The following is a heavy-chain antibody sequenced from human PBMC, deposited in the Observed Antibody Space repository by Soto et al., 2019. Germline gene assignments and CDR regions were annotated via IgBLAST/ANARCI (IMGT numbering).Heavy chain of an antibody. Sequence: GASVKVSCKASGYTFTSYGISWVRRAPGQGLEWMGWISAYNGNTNYAQKLQDRVTMTTDTSTSTAYMELRSLRSDDTAVYYCARDQGITTFGVYSMYYYGMDVWGQGTTVTVSS. CDR2: ISAYNGNT. V-gene: IGHV1-18*01. CDR1: GYTFTSYG. J-gene: IGHJ6*02. D-gene: IGHD3-3*01. CDR3: ARDQGITTFGVYSMYYYGMDV.